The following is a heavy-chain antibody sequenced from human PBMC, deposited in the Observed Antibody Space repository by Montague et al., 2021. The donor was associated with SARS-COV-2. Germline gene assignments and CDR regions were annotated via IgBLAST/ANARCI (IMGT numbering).Heavy chain of an antibody. CDR2: ISNSSSTI. Sequence: SLRLSCAAPGFTFSSYSMNWVRQAPGKGLEWVSYISNSSSTIYYADSVKGRFTISRDNAKNSLYLQMNSLRDEDTAVYYCARMGHYLKGVDIWGQGTMVTVSS. D-gene: IGHD3-10*01. J-gene: IGHJ3*02. CDR3: ARMGHYLKGVDI. CDR1: GFTFSSYS. V-gene: IGHV3-48*02.